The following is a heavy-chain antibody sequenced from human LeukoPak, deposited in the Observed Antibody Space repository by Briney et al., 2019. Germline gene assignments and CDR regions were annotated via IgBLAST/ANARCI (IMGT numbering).Heavy chain of an antibody. CDR3: ARSPPIFGVVTYFDY. J-gene: IGHJ4*02. V-gene: IGHV3-7*01. D-gene: IGHD3-3*01. CDR1: GFTFSSYW. Sequence: GGSLRLSCAASGFTFSSYWMSWVRQAPGKGLEWVANIKQDGSEKYYVDSVKGRFTISRDNAKNSLYLQMNSLRAEDTAVYYCARSPPIFGVVTYFDYWGQGTLVTVSS. CDR2: IKQDGSEK.